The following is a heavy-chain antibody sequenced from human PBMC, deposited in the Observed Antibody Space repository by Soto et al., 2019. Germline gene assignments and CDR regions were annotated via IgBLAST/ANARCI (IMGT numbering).Heavy chain of an antibody. V-gene: IGHV3-33*01. J-gene: IGHJ6*02. D-gene: IGHD3-16*01. CDR2: IWSDGSRG. CDR3: AGEPKGGAYDMDV. Sequence: QVQLVESGGGVVQPGTSLRLSCAASRLTFSAHDMHWVRQAPGKGLEWVALIWSDGSRGFYADSVKGLFTISRDNFKNTLYLQINSLGAEDTAVYYCAGEPKGGAYDMDVWGQGTTVTVSS. CDR1: RLTFSAHD.